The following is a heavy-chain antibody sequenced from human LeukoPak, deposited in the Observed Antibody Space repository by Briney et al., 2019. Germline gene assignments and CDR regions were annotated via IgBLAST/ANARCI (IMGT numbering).Heavy chain of an antibody. CDR3: ARHADVVRYFDWSNSPYYFDY. CDR2: ISAYNGNT. Sequence: GASVKVSCKASGYTFTSYGISWVRQAPGQGLEWMGWISAYNGNTNYAQKLQGGVTMTTDTATSTAYMELRSLRSDETAVYYCARHADVVRYFDWSNSPYYFDYWGQGTLVTVSS. CDR1: GYTFTSYG. D-gene: IGHD3-9*01. J-gene: IGHJ4*02. V-gene: IGHV1-18*01.